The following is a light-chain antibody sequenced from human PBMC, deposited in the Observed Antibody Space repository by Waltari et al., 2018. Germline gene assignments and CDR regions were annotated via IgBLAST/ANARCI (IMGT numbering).Light chain of an antibody. CDR2: VGS. CDR1: QSLLHDNGNNF. J-gene: IGKJ1*01. CDR3: QQRSNWPVT. V-gene: IGKV2-28*01. Sequence: DILMTQSPLSLPVIPGEPASISCRSSQSLLHDNGNNFLDWYLQKPGQSPHLLIYVGSNRTSGVPDRFSGSGSGTNFTLTINSLEPEDFALYFCQQRSNWPVTFGQGTRVETK.